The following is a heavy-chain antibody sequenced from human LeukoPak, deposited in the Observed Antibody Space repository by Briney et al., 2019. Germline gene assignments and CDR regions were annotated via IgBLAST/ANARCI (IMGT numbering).Heavy chain of an antibody. J-gene: IGHJ3*02. V-gene: IGHV4-59*01. D-gene: IGHD7-27*01. CDR1: GGSISSYH. Sequence: SETLSLTCTVSGGSISSYHWSWIRQPPGKGLEWIGYIYYSGSTNYNPSLKSRVTISVDTSKNQFSLKLSSVNAADTAVYYCARDSRKLGMNAFDIWGQGTMVTVSS. CDR2: IYYSGST. CDR3: ARDSRKLGMNAFDI.